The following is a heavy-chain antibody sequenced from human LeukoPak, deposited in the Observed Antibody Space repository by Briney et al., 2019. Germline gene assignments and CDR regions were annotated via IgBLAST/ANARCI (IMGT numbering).Heavy chain of an antibody. V-gene: IGHV1-2*02. CDR1: GFTFTGYY. CDR3: AKGLRHFDWLSPFDY. D-gene: IGHD3-9*01. CDR2: INPKSGGP. Sequence: ASVKVSCKASGFTFTGYYMHWVRQAPGQGLEWMGWINPKSGGPHCAHQGRVIMTRDTSINTAYMDLSRLRSDDTAVYYCAKGLRHFDWLSPFDYWGQGTLVTVSS. J-gene: IGHJ4*02.